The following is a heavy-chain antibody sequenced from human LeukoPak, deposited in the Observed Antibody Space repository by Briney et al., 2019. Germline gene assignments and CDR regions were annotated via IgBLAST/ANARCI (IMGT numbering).Heavy chain of an antibody. Sequence: SETLSLTCGFYGGSFRNYHWSCIRQSPGKGLEWIGEINQSGRTNYNPSLKTRLTISVDTAKNLFSLNLTSMTAADTATYYCAVRDGHSTSSGDTWGQGTLVTVSS. V-gene: IGHV4-34*01. CDR3: AVRDGHSTSSGDT. CDR1: GGSFRNYH. CDR2: INQSGRT. J-gene: IGHJ5*02. D-gene: IGHD6-6*01.